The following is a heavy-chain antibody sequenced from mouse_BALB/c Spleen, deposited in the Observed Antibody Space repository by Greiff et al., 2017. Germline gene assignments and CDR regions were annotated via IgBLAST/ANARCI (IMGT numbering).Heavy chain of an antibody. CDR2: ISNGGGST. CDR3: ARHGNYGYVMDY. Sequence: EVKVVESGGGLVQPGGSLKLSCAASGFTFSSYTMSWVRQTPEKRLEWVAYISNGGGSTYYPDTVKGRFTISRDNAKNTLYLQMSSLKSEDTAMYYCARHGNYGYVMDYWGQGTSVTVSS. V-gene: IGHV5-12-2*01. CDR1: GFTFSSYT. D-gene: IGHD1-2*01. J-gene: IGHJ4*01.